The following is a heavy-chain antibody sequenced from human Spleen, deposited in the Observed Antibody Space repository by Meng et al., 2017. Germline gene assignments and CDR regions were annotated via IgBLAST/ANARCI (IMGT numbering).Heavy chain of an antibody. CDR3: ARKYGNYPYYFDY. CDR1: GGSITSNNR. CDR2: IYHSGSA. V-gene: IGHV4/OR15-8*01. D-gene: IGHD1-7*01. J-gene: IGHJ4*02. Sequence: QGKLQEWGEGLLKPSEALSLTCVVSGGSITSNNRWSWVRQPPGEGLEWIGEIYHSGSANYNPSLKSRLTISVDKSKTQFSLTLSSVTAADTAVYYCARKYGNYPYYFDYWGQGTLVTVSS.